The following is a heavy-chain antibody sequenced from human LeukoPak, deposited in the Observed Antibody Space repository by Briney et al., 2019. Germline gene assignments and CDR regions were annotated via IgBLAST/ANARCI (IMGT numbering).Heavy chain of an antibody. CDR3: ARAIKAVAGTFHRDYYFDY. J-gene: IGHJ4*02. CDR2: ISGSGHDI. CDR1: GFTFSDSY. Sequence: PGGSLRLSCAASGFTFSDSYMTWVRQAPGKGVEWVAYISGSGHDINYSDSVKGRFTISRDNSKNTLYLQMNSLRAEDTAVYYCARAIKAVAGTFHRDYYFDYWGQGTPVTVSS. D-gene: IGHD6-19*01. V-gene: IGHV3-11*06.